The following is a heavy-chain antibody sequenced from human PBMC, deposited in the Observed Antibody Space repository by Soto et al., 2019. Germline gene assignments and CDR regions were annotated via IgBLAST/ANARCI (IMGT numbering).Heavy chain of an antibody. D-gene: IGHD2-15*01. Sequence: QVHLVQSGAEVKKPGSSVKVSCKASGGTFSTYPISWVRQAPGQGLEWMGGITPLFGTANFAQKFQGRLTITAEESTTTAYMELSSLRSDDTAVDYCARGRHAGGGYPWGQGTLVTVAS. J-gene: IGHJ5*02. CDR3: ARGRHAGGGYP. V-gene: IGHV1-69*12. CDR2: ITPLFGTA. CDR1: GGTFSTYP.